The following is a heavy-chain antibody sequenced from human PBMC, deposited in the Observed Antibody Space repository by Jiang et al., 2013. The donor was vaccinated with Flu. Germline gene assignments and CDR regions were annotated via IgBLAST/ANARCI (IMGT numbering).Heavy chain of an antibody. D-gene: IGHD6-19*01. CDR2: IYYSGST. J-gene: IGHJ4*02. CDR1: VGSIRTYY. CDR3: ARVGSGWFDY. V-gene: IGHV4-59*13. Sequence: LLKPSETLSLTCTASVGSIRTYYWSWIRQPPGKGLEWIGYIYYSGSTNYNPSLKSRVTISVDTSKNQFSLKLSSVTAADTAVYYCARVGSGWFDYWGQGTLVTVSS.